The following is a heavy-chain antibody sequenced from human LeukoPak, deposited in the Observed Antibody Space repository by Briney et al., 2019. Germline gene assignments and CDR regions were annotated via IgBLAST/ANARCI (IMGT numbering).Heavy chain of an antibody. CDR3: AKDFAHYYDSSGYFDY. D-gene: IGHD3-22*01. V-gene: IGHV3-23*01. CDR2: ISGSGGST. CDR1: GFTFSSHA. Sequence: GGSLRLSWAASGFTFSSHAMGWAPPAPGKGLEWVSAISGSGGSTYYADSVKGRFTISRDNSKNTLYLQMNSLRAEDTAVYYCAKDFAHYYDSSGYFDYWGQGTLVTVSS. J-gene: IGHJ4*02.